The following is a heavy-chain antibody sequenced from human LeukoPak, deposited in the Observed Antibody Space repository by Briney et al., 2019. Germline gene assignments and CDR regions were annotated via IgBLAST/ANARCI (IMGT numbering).Heavy chain of an antibody. V-gene: IGHV4-59*01. D-gene: IGHD1-26*01. Sequence: PSETLSLTCTVSGGSISSYYWSWIRQPPGKGLEWIGYIYYSGSTNYNPSLKSRVTISVDTSKNQFSLKLSSVTAADTAVYYCARDLPKWELLQDDAFDIWGQGTMVTVSS. CDR2: IYYSGST. CDR1: GGSISSYY. J-gene: IGHJ3*02. CDR3: ARDLPKWELLQDDAFDI.